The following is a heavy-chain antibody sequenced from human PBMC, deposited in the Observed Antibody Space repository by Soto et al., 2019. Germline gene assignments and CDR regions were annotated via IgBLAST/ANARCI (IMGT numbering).Heavy chain of an antibody. CDR3: TTTDTYGDYVRFDY. CDR2: IRSKAYGGTT. D-gene: IGHD4-17*01. Sequence: PGGSLRLSCTASGCTFGAYAMSWFRQAPGKGLEWVGFIRSKAYGGTTEYAASVKGRLTISRDDSKSIAYLQMNSLKTEDTAVYYCTTTDTYGDYVRFDYWSQAILVTVSP. CDR1: GCTFGAYA. J-gene: IGHJ4*02. V-gene: IGHV3-49*03.